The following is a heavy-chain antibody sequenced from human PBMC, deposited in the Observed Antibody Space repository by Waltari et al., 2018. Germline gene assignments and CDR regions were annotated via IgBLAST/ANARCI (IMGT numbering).Heavy chain of an antibody. J-gene: IGHJ6*03. CDR2: IYTSGST. Sequence: QVQLQESGTGLVKSSETLSLTCTVSGGSISSYYWSWIRQPAGNGLEWIGRIYTSGSTNYNPSLKSRVTMSVDTSKNQFSLKLSSVTAADTAVYYCARDGDFSTRPNDYYYYMDVWGKGTTVTISS. D-gene: IGHD3-16*02. CDR3: ARDGDFSTRPNDYYYYMDV. CDR1: GGSISSYY. V-gene: IGHV4-4*07.